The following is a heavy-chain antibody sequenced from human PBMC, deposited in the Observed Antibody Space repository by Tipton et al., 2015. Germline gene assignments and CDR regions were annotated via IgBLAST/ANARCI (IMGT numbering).Heavy chain of an antibody. CDR3: ARDIGAAGGWPAY. J-gene: IGHJ4*02. CDR2: LSGSGGGDTR. D-gene: IGHD6-25*01. Sequence: SLRLSCAASGFTFSLFPMTWVRQAPGKGLEWVASLSGSGGGDTRDYVASVKGRFTISRDNSKNSLYLQMNSPRAEDTAVYYCARDIGAAGGWPAYWGQGTLVTVSS. V-gene: IGHV3-11*01. CDR1: GFTFSLFP.